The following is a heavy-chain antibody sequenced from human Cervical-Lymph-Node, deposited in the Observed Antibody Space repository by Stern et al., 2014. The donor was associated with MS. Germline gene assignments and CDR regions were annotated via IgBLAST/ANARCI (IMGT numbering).Heavy chain of an antibody. D-gene: IGHD5/OR15-5a*01. J-gene: IGHJ6*02. Sequence: QVQLVPSGAQVKKPGASVKVSCKGSGYTFIRYYIQWVRQAPGQGLEWMGIVNANGGSARYAQKFQGRVTMASDTSTSTVSMELSSLRSEDTAVYYCATLYDSSGNYGMEVWGQGTTVIVSS. CDR1: GYTFIRYY. CDR3: ATLYDSSGNYGMEV. V-gene: IGHV1-46*01. CDR2: VNANGGSA.